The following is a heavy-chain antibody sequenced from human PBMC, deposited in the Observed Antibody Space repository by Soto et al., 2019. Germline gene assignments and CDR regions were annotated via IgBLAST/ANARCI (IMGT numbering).Heavy chain of an antibody. J-gene: IGHJ4*02. CDR1: GYSFTGFY. CDR3: VRDSGRSLASVRFDY. V-gene: IGHV1-2*02. CDR2: INPDSGMT. D-gene: IGHD6-19*01. Sequence: QVQLVQSGADVRKPGASVKVSCNSSGYSFTGFYIHWVRLAPGQGLEWMGWINPDSGMTKQAQRFQGRVTLTGDTSINTAYMELSGLTSDDTAVYYCVRDSGRSLASVRFDYWGQGTLVIVSS.